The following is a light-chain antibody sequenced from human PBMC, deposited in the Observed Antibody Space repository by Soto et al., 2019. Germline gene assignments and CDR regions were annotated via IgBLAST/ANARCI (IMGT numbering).Light chain of an antibody. Sequence: EIVLPQSPATLSLSPGERGTLSCRASQRISFYLTWYRHKPGHAPRLLTYDASNMATGIPARFTGSGYGTDITLTISSLATEHFAVYYCQRRSTWPTFGQGTRLEIK. CDR3: QRRSTWPT. CDR1: QRISFY. J-gene: IGKJ5*01. V-gene: IGKV3-11*01. CDR2: DAS.